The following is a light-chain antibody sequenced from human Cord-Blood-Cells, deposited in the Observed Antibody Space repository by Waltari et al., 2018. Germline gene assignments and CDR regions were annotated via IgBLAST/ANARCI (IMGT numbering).Light chain of an antibody. CDR3: QAWDSSTYV. V-gene: IGLV3-1*01. J-gene: IGLJ1*01. Sequence: SYELTQPPSVSVSPGQTASLTCPGAKLGDKYACWYPQTPGQSSVLVIFQDSKRPSGIPERFSGSNSGNTATLTISGTQAMDEADYYCQAWDSSTYVFGTGTKVTVL. CDR2: QDS. CDR1: KLGDKY.